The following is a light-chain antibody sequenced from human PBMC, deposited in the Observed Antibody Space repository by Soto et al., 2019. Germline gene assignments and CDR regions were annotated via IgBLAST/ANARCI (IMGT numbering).Light chain of an antibody. CDR2: EVY. Sequence: QAVVTQPVSVSGSPGQSITISCTGTNSDVGGYDRVSWYQHHPGKAPKLLIFEVYNRPSGISDRFSGSKSGDTASLTISGLQAEDEADYYCISYIPSTTTHWVFGGGTKLTVL. CDR3: ISYIPSTTTHWV. CDR1: NSDVGGYDR. J-gene: IGLJ3*02. V-gene: IGLV2-14*01.